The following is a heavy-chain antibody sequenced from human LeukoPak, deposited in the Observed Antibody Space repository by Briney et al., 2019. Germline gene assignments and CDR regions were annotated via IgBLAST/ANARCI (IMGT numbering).Heavy chain of an antibody. CDR2: INPSGGST. V-gene: IGHV1-46*01. CDR3: ARIPSVVPLEYCGGDCSNGGYFDY. D-gene: IGHD2-21*02. Sequence: ASVKVSCKASGYTFTSYYMHWVRQAPGQGLEWMGIINPSGGSTSYAQKFQGRVTMTRDTSTSAVYMELSSLRSEDTAVYYCARIPSVVPLEYCGGDCSNGGYFDYWGQGTLVTVSS. J-gene: IGHJ4*02. CDR1: GYTFTSYY.